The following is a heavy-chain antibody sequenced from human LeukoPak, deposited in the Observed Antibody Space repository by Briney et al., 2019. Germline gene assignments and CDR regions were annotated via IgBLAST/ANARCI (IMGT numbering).Heavy chain of an antibody. CDR2: ISSSGSTI. CDR1: GFTFSSYE. Sequence: PGGSLRLSCAASGFTFSSYEMNWVRQAPGKGLEWVSYISSSGSTIYYADSVKGRFTISRDNAKNTLYLQMNSLRAEDTAVYYCARLGARSGSYDYWGQGTLVTVSS. V-gene: IGHV3-48*03. J-gene: IGHJ4*02. CDR3: ARLGARSGSYDY. D-gene: IGHD3-10*01.